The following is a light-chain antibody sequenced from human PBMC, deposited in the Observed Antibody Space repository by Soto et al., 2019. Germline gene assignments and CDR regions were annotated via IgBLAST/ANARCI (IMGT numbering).Light chain of an antibody. J-gene: IGKJ1*01. CDR2: GAS. V-gene: IGKV3-20*01. Sequence: EIVLTQSPGTLSLSPGEGATLSCRASQIVSSSFLAWYQQKAGQAPRLLIYGASSRATGIPDRFSGSGSGTDFTLTITRLEPEDFAVYYCQQYGSSPGTFGQGTKVEIK. CDR1: QIVSSSF. CDR3: QQYGSSPGT.